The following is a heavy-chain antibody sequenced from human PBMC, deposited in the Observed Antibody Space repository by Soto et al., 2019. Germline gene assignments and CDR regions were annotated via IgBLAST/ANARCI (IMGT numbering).Heavy chain of an antibody. CDR1: GGSISSSSYY. D-gene: IGHD6-13*01. V-gene: IGHV4-39*01. CDR2: IYYSGST. Sequence: SETLSLTCTVSGGSISSSSYYWGWIRQPPGKGLEWIGSIYYSGSTYYNPSLESRVTISVDTSKNQFSLKLSSVTAADTAVYYCAGAAGTFGYYYYYGMDVWGQGTTVTVSS. J-gene: IGHJ6*02. CDR3: AGAAGTFGYYYYYGMDV.